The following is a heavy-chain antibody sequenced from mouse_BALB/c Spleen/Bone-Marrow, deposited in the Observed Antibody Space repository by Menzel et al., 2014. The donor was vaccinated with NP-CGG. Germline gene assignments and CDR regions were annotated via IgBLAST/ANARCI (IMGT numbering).Heavy chain of an antibody. V-gene: IGHV7-3*02. CDR1: GFTFSDYY. CDR3: AADIDYDGDGAGTIDY. J-gene: IGHJ4*01. Sequence: VQVEESRGGLPQPGGSLRLSCATAGFTFSDYYISWVRQPPGKALEWLGFIRNNAYGDTTVYSPSVKGRFIISRDNSQSILHLQMNTLRADDSGTYYCAADIDYDGDGAGTIDYCRQAASVTV. D-gene: IGHD2-3*01. CDR2: IRNNAYGDTT.